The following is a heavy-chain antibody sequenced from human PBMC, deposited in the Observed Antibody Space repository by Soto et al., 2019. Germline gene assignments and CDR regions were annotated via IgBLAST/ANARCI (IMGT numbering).Heavy chain of an antibody. D-gene: IGHD3-10*02. CDR2: VYHSGST. Sequence: SYETLSLTCTVSGDSITSGGYYWTWIRQHPGKGLEWIGYVYHSGSTYFNPSLKSRLTISVETSKNQFSLKLTSVTAADTAVYFCARDRITMCNWLDPRGPGTMVTVCS. CDR3: ARDRITMCNWLDP. V-gene: IGHV4-31*03. J-gene: IGHJ5*02. CDR1: GDSITSGGYY.